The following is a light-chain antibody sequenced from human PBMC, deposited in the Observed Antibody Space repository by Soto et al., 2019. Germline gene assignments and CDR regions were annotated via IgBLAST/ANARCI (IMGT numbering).Light chain of an antibody. Sequence: IVMTQSPLSLPVTPREPASISCRSSQRLLHSNGYNYLDWYLQKPGQSPQLLIYLGSNRASGVPERISGSGSGTDYTLKISRVEAEDVAVYYCMQALQNPPTFGQGTKVDIK. V-gene: IGKV2-28*01. CDR3: MQALQNPPT. CDR1: QRLLHSNGYNY. CDR2: LGS. J-gene: IGKJ1*01.